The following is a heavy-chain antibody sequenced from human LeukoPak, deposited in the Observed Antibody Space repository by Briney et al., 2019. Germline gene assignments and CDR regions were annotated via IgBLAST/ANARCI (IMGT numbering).Heavy chain of an antibody. V-gene: IGHV4-39*02. CDR2: IYYRGST. J-gene: IGHJ5*02. CDR1: GGSISSSSYY. Sequence: SETLSLTCTVSGGSISSSSYYWGWIRQPPGKGLEWIGSIYYRGSTYYNPSLKSRVTISVDTSKNQFSLKVTSVTAADTAVYYCARDSYYFGSGSDNTPYNWFDPWGQGTLVTVSS. D-gene: IGHD3-10*01. CDR3: ARDSYYFGSGSDNTPYNWFDP.